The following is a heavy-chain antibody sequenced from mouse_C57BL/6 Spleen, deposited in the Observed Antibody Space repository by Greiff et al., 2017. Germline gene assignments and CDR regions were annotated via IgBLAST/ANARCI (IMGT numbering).Heavy chain of an antibody. CDR3: ARGRYGNYGAWFAY. CDR2: IYPGDGDT. V-gene: IGHV1-82*01. CDR1: GYAFSSSW. D-gene: IGHD2-10*02. Sequence: QVQLQQSGPELVKPGASVKISCKASGYAFSSSWMNWVKQRPGKGLEWIGRIYPGDGDTNYNGKFKGQATLTADKSSSTAYMQLSGLTSEDSAVYFCARGRYGNYGAWFAYWGQGTLVTVSA. J-gene: IGHJ3*01.